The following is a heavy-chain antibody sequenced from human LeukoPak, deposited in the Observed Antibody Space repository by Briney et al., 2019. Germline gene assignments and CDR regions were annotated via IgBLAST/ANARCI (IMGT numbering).Heavy chain of an antibody. D-gene: IGHD6-13*01. CDR3: ATGGEYSSSWYGFYDY. CDR1: GGTFSSYA. J-gene: IGHJ4*02. Sequence: ASVKVSCKASGGTFSSYAISWVRQAPGQGLEWMGGIIPIFGTANYAQKFQGRVTMTEDTSTDTAYMELSSLRSEDTAVYYCATGGEYSSSWYGFYDYWGQGTLVTVSS. CDR2: IIPIFGTA. V-gene: IGHV1-69*06.